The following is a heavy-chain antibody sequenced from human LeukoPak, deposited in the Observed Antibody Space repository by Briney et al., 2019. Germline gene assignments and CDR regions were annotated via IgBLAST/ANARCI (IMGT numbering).Heavy chain of an antibody. D-gene: IGHD3-10*01. J-gene: IGHJ4*02. Sequence: PGGSLRLSCAASGFTFSSYWMHWVRQAPGKGLVWVSRINSDGSSTSYADSVKGRFTISRDNAKNTLYLQMNSLRAEDTAVYYCARVTYYGSFLDYWGRGTLVTVSS. CDR2: INSDGSST. CDR1: GFTFSSYW. CDR3: ARVTYYGSFLDY. V-gene: IGHV3-74*01.